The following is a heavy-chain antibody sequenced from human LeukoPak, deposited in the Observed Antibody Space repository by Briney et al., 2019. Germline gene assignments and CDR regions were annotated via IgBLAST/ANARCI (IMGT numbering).Heavy chain of an antibody. CDR2: ISGSGSST. V-gene: IGHV3-23*01. CDR3: AKIRFGTYPYYGMDV. D-gene: IGHD3-10*01. CDR1: GFTFDNYA. J-gene: IGHJ6*02. Sequence: GGSLRLSCAASGFTFDNYAMSWVRQAPGKGLEWVSGISGSGSSTYYADSVKGRFTISRDNSKNTLSLQMNSLRAEDTAVYHCAKIRFGTYPYYGMDVWGQGTAVAVSS.